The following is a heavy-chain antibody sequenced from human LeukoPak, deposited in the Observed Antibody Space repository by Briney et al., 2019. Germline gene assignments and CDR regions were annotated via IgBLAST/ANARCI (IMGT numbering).Heavy chain of an antibody. CDR3: ARYYGSGSYPTLSFDY. CDR2: IYPGDSDT. D-gene: IGHD3-10*01. V-gene: IGHV5-51*01. CDR1: GYSFTSYW. J-gene: IGHJ4*02. Sequence: GESLKISCKGSGYSFTSYWIGWVRQMPGKGLEWMGIIYPGDSDTGYSPSFQGQVTISADKSISTAYLQWSSLKASDTAMYYCARYYGSGSYPTLSFDYWGQGTLVTVSS.